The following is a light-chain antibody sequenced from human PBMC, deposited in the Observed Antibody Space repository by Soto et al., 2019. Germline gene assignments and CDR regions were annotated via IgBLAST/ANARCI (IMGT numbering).Light chain of an antibody. CDR1: QSLLHSNGYNY. Sequence: DIVMTQSPLSLPATPGEPASISCRSSQSLLHSNGYNYLYWYLQKPGQSPQLLIYLGSNRASGVPDRFSGSGSGTDFTLKISRVEAEDVGVYYCMQALQTPWTFGQGTKVEIK. CDR3: MQALQTPWT. CDR2: LGS. J-gene: IGKJ1*01. V-gene: IGKV2-28*01.